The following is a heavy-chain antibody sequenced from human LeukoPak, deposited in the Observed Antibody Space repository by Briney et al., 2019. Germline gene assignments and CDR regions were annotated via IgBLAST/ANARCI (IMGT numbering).Heavy chain of an antibody. V-gene: IGHV3-23*01. CDR1: GFTFTGYA. CDR3: ARADYYDSSGYNDY. D-gene: IGHD3-22*01. CDR2: ISGSGGST. J-gene: IGHJ4*02. Sequence: GGSLRLSCAASGFTFTGYAMNWVRQAPGKGLEWVSTISGSGGSTNYADSVKGRFTISRDNSKNTLYLQMTSLRAEDTAVYYCARADYYDSSGYNDYWGQGTLVTVSS.